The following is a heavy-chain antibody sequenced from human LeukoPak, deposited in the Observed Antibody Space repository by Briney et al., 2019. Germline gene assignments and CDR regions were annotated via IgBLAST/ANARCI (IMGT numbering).Heavy chain of an antibody. CDR1: GFTFSSSA. CDR2: ISGSGSGGST. J-gene: IGHJ4*02. Sequence: GGSLRLSCAASGFTFSSSAMSWVRQAPGKGLEWVSSISGSGSGGSTYYADSVKGRFIISRDNSKNTLYLQMNSLRVEDTAVYYCAKSGYNRFDYWGQGTLVTVSS. CDR3: AKSGYNRFDY. V-gene: IGHV3-23*01. D-gene: IGHD5-24*01.